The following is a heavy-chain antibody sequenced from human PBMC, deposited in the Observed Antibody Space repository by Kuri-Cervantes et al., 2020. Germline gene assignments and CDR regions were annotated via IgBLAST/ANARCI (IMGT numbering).Heavy chain of an antibody. CDR1: GYTFTSYG. CDR2: TSAYNGDT. CDR3: ARPFGYYFDY. V-gene: IGHV1-18*01. D-gene: IGHD3-10*01. J-gene: IGHJ4*02. Sequence: ASVKVSCKASGYTFTSYGISWVRQAPGQGLEWMGWTSAYNGDTNYAQKLQDRVTMTTDTSTSTAYMELRSLRSDDTAVYYCARPFGYYFDYWGQGTLVTVSS.